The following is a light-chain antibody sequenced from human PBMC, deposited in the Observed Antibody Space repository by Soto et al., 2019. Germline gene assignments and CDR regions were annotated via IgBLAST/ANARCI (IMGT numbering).Light chain of an antibody. V-gene: IGLV4-69*01. J-gene: IGLJ2*01. Sequence: QLVLTQSPSASASLGASVKLTCTLSSGHSSYAIAWHQQQPEKGPRYLMKLNSDGSHSKGDGIPDRFSGSSSGAERYLTISSLQSEDEADYYCQTWVTDIVVFGGGTKVTVL. CDR1: SGHSSYA. CDR2: LNSDGSH. CDR3: QTWVTDIVV.